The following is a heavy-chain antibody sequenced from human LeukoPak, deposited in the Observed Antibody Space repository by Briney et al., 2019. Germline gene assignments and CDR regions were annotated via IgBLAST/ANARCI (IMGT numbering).Heavy chain of an antibody. D-gene: IGHD2-2*01. CDR3: ARGYCSSTSCYRGWFDP. Sequence: GGSLRLSCAASGFTFSSYWMSWVRQAPGKGLEWVAKIKQDGSEKYYVDSVKGRFTISRDNAKNSLYLQMNSLRAEDTAVYYCARGYCSSTSCYRGWFDPWGQGTLVTVSS. V-gene: IGHV3-7*01. CDR2: IKQDGSEK. CDR1: GFTFSSYW. J-gene: IGHJ5*02.